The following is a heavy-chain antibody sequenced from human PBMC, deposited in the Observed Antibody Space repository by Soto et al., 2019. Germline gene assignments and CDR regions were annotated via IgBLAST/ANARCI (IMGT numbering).Heavy chain of an antibody. CDR3: ARSVEGHFDY. CDR1: EFRFSIYS. CDR2: ITSDTKTI. D-gene: IGHD6-19*01. V-gene: IGHV3-48*02. J-gene: IGHJ4*02. Sequence: EVQLVESGGNLVQPGGSLRLSCAAAEFRFSIYSEKWVRQAPGKGLEWSAYITSDTKTIKYADSVKGRFTISRDNDNNLVYLYMNSLRDEDTAVYYCARSVEGHFDYWGQGTVVTVSS.